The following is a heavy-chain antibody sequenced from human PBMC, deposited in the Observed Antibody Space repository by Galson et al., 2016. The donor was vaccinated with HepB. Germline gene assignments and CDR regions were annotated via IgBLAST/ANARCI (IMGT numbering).Heavy chain of an antibody. Sequence: SLRLSCAASGFTFSSYVMNWVRQAPGKGLEWVAVIWYDGGKKYYADSVKGRFAISRDNSKNTLYLQMNSLRAEDTAVYYCASAWSSTTCYGDFDYWGPGTLVTVSS. CDR1: GFTFSSYV. CDR2: IWYDGGKK. V-gene: IGHV3-33*08. J-gene: IGHJ4*02. D-gene: IGHD2-2*01. CDR3: ASAWSSTTCYGDFDY.